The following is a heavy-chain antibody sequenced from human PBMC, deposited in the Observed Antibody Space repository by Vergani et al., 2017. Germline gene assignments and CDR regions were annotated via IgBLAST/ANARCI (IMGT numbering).Heavy chain of an antibody. D-gene: IGHD3-3*01. CDR3: ARDAAIFGVVILNPVYYFDY. CDR1: GYTFTGYY. CDR2: INPNSGGT. Sequence: QVQLVQSGAEVKKPGASVKVSCKASGYTFTGYYMHWVRQAPGQGLEWMGWINPNSGGTNYAQTFQGRVTMTRDTSISTAYMELSRLRSDDTAVYYCARDAAIFGVVILNPVYYFDYWGQGTLVTVSS. J-gene: IGHJ4*02. V-gene: IGHV1-2*02.